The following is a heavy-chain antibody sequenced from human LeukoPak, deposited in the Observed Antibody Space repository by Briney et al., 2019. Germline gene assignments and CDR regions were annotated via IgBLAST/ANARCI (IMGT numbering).Heavy chain of an antibody. V-gene: IGHV4-59*08. CDR1: GGSINNYY. D-gene: IGHD2-21*02. Sequence: SETLSLTCTVSGGSINNYYRSWIRQPPGKGLEWIGYMHYSGSTNYNPSLKSRVTTSVDTSKNQFSLRLSSVTAADTAVYYCARRVTSNWFDPWGQGTLVTASS. J-gene: IGHJ5*02. CDR3: ARRVTSNWFDP. CDR2: MHYSGST.